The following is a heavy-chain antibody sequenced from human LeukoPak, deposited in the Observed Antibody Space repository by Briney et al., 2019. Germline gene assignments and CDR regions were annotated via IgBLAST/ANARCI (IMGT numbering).Heavy chain of an antibody. D-gene: IGHD2-15*01. CDR3: AKDRSSGGSCMDY. J-gene: IGHJ4*02. CDR2: LSQDGSIQ. V-gene: IGHV3-7*03. Sequence: GGSLRLSCVASGFTFSHYWMTWYRQAPGKGLEWMANLSQDGSIQAYGDSVRGRFTISRDNAKNSVYIQMNSLRVEDTALYYCAKDRSSGGSCMDYWGQGTLVTVSS. CDR1: GFTFSHYW.